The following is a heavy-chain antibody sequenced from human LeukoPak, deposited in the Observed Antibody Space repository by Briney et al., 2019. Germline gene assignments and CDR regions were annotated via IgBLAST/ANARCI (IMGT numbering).Heavy chain of an antibody. CDR1: GGSISSYY. J-gene: IGHJ3*02. D-gene: IGHD5-24*01. CDR3: ARTPRRVWLQSPGDAFDI. Sequence: SETLSLTCTVSGGSISSYYWSWIRQPPGKGLEWIGYIYYSGSTNYNPSLKSRVTISVDTSKNQFSLKLSSVTAADTAVYYCARTPRRVWLQSPGDAFDIWGQGTMVTVSS. CDR2: IYYSGST. V-gene: IGHV4-59*01.